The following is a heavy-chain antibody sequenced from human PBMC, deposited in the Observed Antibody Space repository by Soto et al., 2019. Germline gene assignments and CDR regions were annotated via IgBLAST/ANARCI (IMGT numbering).Heavy chain of an antibody. D-gene: IGHD6-25*01. V-gene: IGHV4-31*03. CDR2: IYYSWST. CDR1: GGSINSGGYY. Sequence: QVQLQESGPGLVKPSQTLSLTCTVSGGSINSGGYYWSWIRQYPGKGLECIGYIYYSWSTYYNPSLKSRVTISVDTSKNQFSLKLSSVTAADTAVYFCARERRNSRQNNWFDPWGQGTLVTVSS. CDR3: ARERRNSRQNNWFDP. J-gene: IGHJ5*02.